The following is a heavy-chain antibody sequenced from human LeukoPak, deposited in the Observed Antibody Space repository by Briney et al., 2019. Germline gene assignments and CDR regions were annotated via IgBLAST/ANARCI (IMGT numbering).Heavy chain of an antibody. CDR3: VKDNYADYASGGVDWYFDL. CDR1: GFTFSNLA. Sequence: SGGSLRLSCAASGFTFSNLAMGWVRQAPGKGLAWVSGISGSGGGTYYVDSVRGRFTISRDNSKTTLFLDMNNMRADDTAVYFCVKDNYADYASGGVDWYFDLWGRGTLVTVSS. J-gene: IGHJ2*01. CDR2: ISGSGGGT. V-gene: IGHV3-23*01. D-gene: IGHD4-17*01.